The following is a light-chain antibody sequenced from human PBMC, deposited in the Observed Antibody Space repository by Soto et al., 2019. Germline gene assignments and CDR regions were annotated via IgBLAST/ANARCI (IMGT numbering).Light chain of an antibody. CDR2: AAS. CDR1: QSISSN. J-gene: IGKJ3*01. Sequence: DIQMTQSPSSLSAYVGARVTITCRASQSISSNLNWYQQKPGKAPKLLIYAASTLQSGVPSRFGGSGSGTDFTLTISSLQPEDFATYYCQQSYSTPFTFGPGTKVDIK. V-gene: IGKV1-39*01. CDR3: QQSYSTPFT.